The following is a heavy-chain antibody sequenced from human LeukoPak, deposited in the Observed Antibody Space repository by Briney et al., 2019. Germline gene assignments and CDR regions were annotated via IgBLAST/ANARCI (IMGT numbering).Heavy chain of an antibody. Sequence: GESLKISCKGSGYSFTNYWIGWVRQMPGKGLEWMGIIYPGDSETRYSPSFQGQVTMSADKSISTAYLQWSSLKASDTAMYYCARNPSGYHFDYWGQGTLVTVSS. CDR2: IYPGDSET. V-gene: IGHV5-51*01. CDR3: ARNPSGYHFDY. CDR1: GYSFTNYW. J-gene: IGHJ4*02. D-gene: IGHD6-13*01.